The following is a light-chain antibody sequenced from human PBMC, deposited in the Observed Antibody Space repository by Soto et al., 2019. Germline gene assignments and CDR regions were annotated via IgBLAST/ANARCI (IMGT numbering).Light chain of an antibody. CDR1: QSVSSSY. Sequence: EIVLTQSPGTLSLSPGERATLSCRASQSVSSSYLAWYHQKPGQAPRLLIYGASTRATGIPARFSGAGSGTDFTLTVSSLQSEDFAVYYCQQYDNWPQTFGQGTKVDIK. CDR3: QQYDNWPQT. V-gene: IGKV3-15*01. CDR2: GAS. J-gene: IGKJ1*01.